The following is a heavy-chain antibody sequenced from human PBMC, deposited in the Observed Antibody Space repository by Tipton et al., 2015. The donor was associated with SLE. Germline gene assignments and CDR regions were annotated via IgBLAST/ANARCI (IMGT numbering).Heavy chain of an antibody. Sequence: LRLSCTVSGGSISSGDYYWSWIRQPPGKGLEWIGYIYYSGSTYYNPSLKSRVTISVDTSKNQFSLKLSSVTAADTAVYYCARGLRGSVDYWGQGTLVTVSS. V-gene: IGHV4-30-4*01. CDR3: ARGLRGSVDY. CDR2: IYYSGST. J-gene: IGHJ4*02. D-gene: IGHD3-10*01. CDR1: GGSISSGDYY.